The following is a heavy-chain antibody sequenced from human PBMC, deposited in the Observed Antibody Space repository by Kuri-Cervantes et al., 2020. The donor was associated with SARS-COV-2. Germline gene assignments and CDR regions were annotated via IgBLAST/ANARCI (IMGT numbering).Heavy chain of an antibody. CDR2: IHRTGTT. J-gene: IGHJ4*02. D-gene: IGHD3-10*01. V-gene: IGHV4-4*02. CDR1: GGSISSSNW. CDR3: AFNYGTGSYFY. Sequence: SETLSLTCAVSGGSISSSNWWSWVRQPPGKGLEWIGEIHRTGTTNYNPPLESRVTISVDRPKNQFSLTLRSVTAADTAVYYCAFNYGTGSYFYWGQGTLVTVSS.